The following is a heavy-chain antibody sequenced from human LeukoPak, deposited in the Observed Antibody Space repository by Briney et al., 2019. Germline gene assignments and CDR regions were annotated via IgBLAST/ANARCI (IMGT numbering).Heavy chain of an antibody. D-gene: IGHD1-26*01. J-gene: IGHJ6*03. Sequence: GGSLRLSCVASGFTVRTGYMGHNYMSWVRQAPAKGLEWVSTTNRIGGSTYYADSVKGRFTISRDNSKNTLYLQMNSLRAEDTAVYYCAKDGEGSPYYYFHVDVWGKGTTVTVSS. CDR1: GFTVRTGYMGHNY. CDR2: TNRIGGST. V-gene: IGHV3-23*01. CDR3: AKDGEGSPYYYFHVDV.